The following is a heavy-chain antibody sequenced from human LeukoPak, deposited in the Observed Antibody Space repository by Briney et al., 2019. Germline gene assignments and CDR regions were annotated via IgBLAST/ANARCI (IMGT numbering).Heavy chain of an antibody. Sequence: GGSLRLSCAASGFTFSSYEMNWVRQAPGKGLEWVSYISSSGSTIYYADAVKGRFTISRDNAKNSLYLQMNSLRAEDTAVYYCAELGITMIGGVWGKGTTVTISS. CDR1: GFTFSSYE. J-gene: IGHJ6*04. CDR2: ISSSGSTI. V-gene: IGHV3-48*03. D-gene: IGHD3-10*02. CDR3: AELGITMIGGV.